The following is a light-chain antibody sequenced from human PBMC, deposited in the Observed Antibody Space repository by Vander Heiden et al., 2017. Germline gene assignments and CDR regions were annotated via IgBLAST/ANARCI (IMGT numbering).Light chain of an antibody. CDR2: GAS. CDR1: QSVSSSY. Sequence: DIVLTQSPGTLSLSQGERATLSCRASQSVSSSYLAWYQQKPGQAPRLLIYGASSRATGIPDRFSVSGSGTDFTLTISRLEPEDFAVYYCQQYGSSPQTFGQGTKVEIK. J-gene: IGKJ1*01. V-gene: IGKV3-20*01. CDR3: QQYGSSPQT.